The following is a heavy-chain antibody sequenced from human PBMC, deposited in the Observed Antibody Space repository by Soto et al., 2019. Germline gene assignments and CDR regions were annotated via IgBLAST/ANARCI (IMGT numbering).Heavy chain of an antibody. V-gene: IGHV3-53*01. CDR2: IYSDGST. Sequence: GGSLRLSCAASGFTVSSYYMTWVRQAPGKGLEWVSVIYSDGSTYYADSVKGRFTISRDDSRNTLFLQMNSLRAEDTALYYCARDLRIGGIWGQGTMVTV. J-gene: IGHJ3*02. CDR1: GFTVSSYY. D-gene: IGHD2-15*01. CDR3: ARDLRIGGI.